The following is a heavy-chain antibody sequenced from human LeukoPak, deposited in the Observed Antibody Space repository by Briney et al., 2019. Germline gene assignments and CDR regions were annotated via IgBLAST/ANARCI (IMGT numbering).Heavy chain of an antibody. CDR3: ARDDGSSGWPDY. CDR2: LNTDGSTT. D-gene: IGHD6-19*01. CDR1: GFTFSSYY. Sequence: PGGSLRLSCAASGFTFSSYYMHWVRQAPGKGLVWVSRLNTDGSTTRYADSVKGRFTISRDNAKNTLYLQMNSLRAEDTAVYYCARDDGSSGWPDYWGQGTLVTVSS. J-gene: IGHJ4*02. V-gene: IGHV3-74*01.